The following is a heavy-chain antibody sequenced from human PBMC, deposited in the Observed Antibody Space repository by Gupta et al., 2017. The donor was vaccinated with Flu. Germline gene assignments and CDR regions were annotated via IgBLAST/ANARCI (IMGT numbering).Heavy chain of an antibody. CDR3: ATGCRDGWDVDF. CDR1: FNSFG. Sequence: FNSFGMHLVRQGPGRGPEGISYINAAGNSSDYADSVKGRLNISRDNVKTSLSLLMTSLGADEKAVYYWATGCRDGWDVDFCGQGTLVSVSS. D-gene: IGHD6-19*01. J-gene: IGHJ4*02. CDR2: INAAGNSS. V-gene: IGHV3-48*04.